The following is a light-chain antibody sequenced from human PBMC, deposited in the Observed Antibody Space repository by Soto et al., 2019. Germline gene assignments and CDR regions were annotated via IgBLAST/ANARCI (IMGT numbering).Light chain of an antibody. CDR1: SSNIGSNT. Sequence: QSVLTQPPSVSGTPGQRVTISCSGSSSNIGSNTVNWYQQLPGTAPKLLIYSNNQRPSGVPDRFSGSKSGTSASLAISGLQSEDEADYYCAASDDSLNGYVFGTGTKVTVL. J-gene: IGLJ1*01. CDR2: SNN. CDR3: AASDDSLNGYV. V-gene: IGLV1-44*01.